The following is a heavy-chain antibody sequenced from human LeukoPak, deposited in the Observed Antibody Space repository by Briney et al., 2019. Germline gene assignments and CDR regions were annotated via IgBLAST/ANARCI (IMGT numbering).Heavy chain of an antibody. Sequence: SETLSLTCTVSGYSISSGYYWGWIRQPPGKGLEWIGSIYHSGSTYYNPSLKSRVTISVDTSKNQFSLKLSSVTAADTAVYYCARSTTVNLDYWGQGTLVTVSS. J-gene: IGHJ4*02. CDR3: ARSTTVNLDY. CDR1: GYSISSGYY. D-gene: IGHD4-17*01. CDR2: IYHSGST. V-gene: IGHV4-38-2*02.